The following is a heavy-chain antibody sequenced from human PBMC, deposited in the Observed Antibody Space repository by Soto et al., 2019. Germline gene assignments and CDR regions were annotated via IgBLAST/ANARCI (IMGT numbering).Heavy chain of an antibody. CDR3: GKSVGRMVRGVITPYFDY. D-gene: IGHD3-10*01. Sequence: QVQLVESGGGVVQPGRSLRLSCAASGFTFSDYDMHWVRQAPGKGLEWVAIISYDGSKKYYVDSVKGRFTISRDNSKNTRYLQMSRLRPEDTAVYYCGKSVGRMVRGVITPYFDYWGQGTLVTVSS. J-gene: IGHJ4*02. CDR2: ISYDGSKK. V-gene: IGHV3-30*18. CDR1: GFTFSDYD.